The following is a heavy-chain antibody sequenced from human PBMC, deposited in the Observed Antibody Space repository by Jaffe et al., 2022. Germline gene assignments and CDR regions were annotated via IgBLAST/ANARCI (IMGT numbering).Heavy chain of an antibody. D-gene: IGHD5-12*01. CDR2: ISSSGSTI. Sequence: EVQLVESGGGLVQPGGSLRLSCAASGFTFSSYEMNWVRQAPGKGLEWVSYISSSGSTIYYADSVKGRFTISRDNAKNSLYLQMNSLRAEDTAVYYCELTRGYSGYDTQRSDYYYYYMDVWGKGTTVTVSS. J-gene: IGHJ6*03. V-gene: IGHV3-48*03. CDR3: ELTRGYSGYDTQRSDYYYYYMDV. CDR1: GFTFSSYE.